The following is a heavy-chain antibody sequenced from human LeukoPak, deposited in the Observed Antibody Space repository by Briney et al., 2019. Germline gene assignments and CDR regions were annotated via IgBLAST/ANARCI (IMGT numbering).Heavy chain of an antibody. CDR1: GGSFEHYF. V-gene: IGHV4-59*01. CDR3: ASHRRSHGADY. D-gene: IGHD5-18*01. CDR2: VYYTGST. Sequence: SETLSLTCTVSGGSFEHYFWSWIRQPPGKGLEFIGYVYYTGSTDYSPSLKSRLTISADTSKNQFSLKLSSVTAADTAVYYCASHRRSHGADYWGQGTLVTVSS. J-gene: IGHJ4*02.